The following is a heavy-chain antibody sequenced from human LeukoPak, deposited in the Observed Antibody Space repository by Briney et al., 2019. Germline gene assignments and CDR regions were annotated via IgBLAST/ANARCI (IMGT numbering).Heavy chain of an antibody. D-gene: IGHD3-22*01. V-gene: IGHV3-15*01. CDR2: IKSKADGGAI. J-gene: IGHJ4*02. Sequence: PGGSLRLSCAGSGFTFSNTWMSWVRQAPGKGLEWVGRIKSKADGGAIDYAAPVKDRFTISRDDSQTTLYLQMNSLRTEDTAVYYCTTDPSIIVVVEPSFDYWGQGTLVTVSS. CDR3: TTDPSIIVVVEPSFDY. CDR1: GFTFSNTW.